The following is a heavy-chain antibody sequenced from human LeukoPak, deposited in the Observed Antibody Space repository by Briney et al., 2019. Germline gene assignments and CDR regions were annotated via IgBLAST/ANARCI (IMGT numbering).Heavy chain of an antibody. V-gene: IGHV1-2*02. CDR2: MNPNSGGT. CDR3: ARGQYYYDSSYPLHY. Sequence: ASVKVSCKASGYTFTGYYMHWVRQAPGQGLEWMGWMNPNSGGTNYAQKFQGRVTMTRDTSTSAAYMELSGLRSDDTAVYFCARGQYYYDSSYPLHYWGQGTLVTVSS. J-gene: IGHJ4*02. D-gene: IGHD3-22*01. CDR1: GYTFTGYY.